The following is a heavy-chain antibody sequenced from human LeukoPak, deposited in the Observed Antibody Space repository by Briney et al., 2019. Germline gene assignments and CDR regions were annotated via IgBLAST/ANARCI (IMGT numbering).Heavy chain of an antibody. V-gene: IGHV1-69*06. CDR3: ARSTDYGSATLFDP. Sequence: GASVKVSCKASGYTFTSYGISWVRQAPGQGLEWMGGIIPIFGTANYAQKFQGRVTITADKSTSTAYMELSSLRSEDTAVYYCARSTDYGSATLFDPWGQGTLVTVSS. J-gene: IGHJ5*02. D-gene: IGHD3-10*01. CDR1: GYTFTSYG. CDR2: IIPIFGTA.